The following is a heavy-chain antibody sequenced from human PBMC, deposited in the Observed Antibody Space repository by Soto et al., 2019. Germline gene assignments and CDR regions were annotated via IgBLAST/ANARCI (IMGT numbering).Heavy chain of an antibody. D-gene: IGHD3-3*01. CDR2: MNPNSGNT. J-gene: IGHJ5*02. CDR1: GYTFTSYD. Sequence: GESLKISCKASGYTFTSYDINWVRQATGQGLEWMGWMNPNSGNTGYAQKFQGRVTMTRNTSISTAYMELSSLRSEDTAVYYCARVSFPYYDFWSGYYPNWFDPWGQGTLVTVSS. CDR3: ARVSFPYYDFWSGYYPNWFDP. V-gene: IGHV1-8*02.